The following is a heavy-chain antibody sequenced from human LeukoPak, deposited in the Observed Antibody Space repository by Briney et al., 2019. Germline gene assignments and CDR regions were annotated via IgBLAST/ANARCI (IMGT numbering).Heavy chain of an antibody. V-gene: IGHV4-4*07. CDR3: ARDDYADYFDF. D-gene: IGHD4-17*01. J-gene: IGHJ4*02. Sequence: PSETLSLTCTVSGGSISSYYWSWIRQPPGKGLEWIGRVYNSGSTDYNPSLKSRVTMSVDTSKNQFSLKLSSVTAADTAVYYCARDDYADYFDFWGQGTLVTVSS. CDR2: VYNSGST. CDR1: GGSISSYY.